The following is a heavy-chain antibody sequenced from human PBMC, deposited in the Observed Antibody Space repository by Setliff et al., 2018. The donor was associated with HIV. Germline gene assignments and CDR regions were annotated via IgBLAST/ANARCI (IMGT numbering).Heavy chain of an antibody. CDR3: ARSTTAD. V-gene: IGHV1-2*02. J-gene: IGHJ4*02. Sequence: ASVKVSCKTFGYRFTDFYVNWVRQAPGQGLEWMGWIYPNTGGTNYAQKFQGRVTMTRDTSISTAYMELSRLRSDDTAVYYCARSTTADRGQGTMVTVSS. D-gene: IGHD4-17*01. CDR2: IYPNTGGT. CDR1: GYRFTDFY.